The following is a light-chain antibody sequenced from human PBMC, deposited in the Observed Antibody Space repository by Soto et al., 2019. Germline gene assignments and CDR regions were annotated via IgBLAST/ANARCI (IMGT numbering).Light chain of an antibody. CDR2: EVY. Sequence: QSVLTQPPSASGSPGQSVTISCTGTSSDIGRYFHVSWYQQYPGKAPKLIIFEVYKRPSGVPDRISGSKSGTSASLAITGLQAEDEADYYCQSYDSSLSGSVFGGGTKLTVL. CDR1: SSDIGRYFH. J-gene: IGLJ2*01. V-gene: IGLV2-8*01. CDR3: QSYDSSLSGSV.